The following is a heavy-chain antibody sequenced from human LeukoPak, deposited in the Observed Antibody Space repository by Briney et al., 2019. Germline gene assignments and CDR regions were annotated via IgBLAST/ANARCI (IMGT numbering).Heavy chain of an antibody. V-gene: IGHV4-34*01. J-gene: IGHJ4*02. CDR1: GGSFSGYY. Sequence: PSETLSLTCAVYGGSFSGYYWSWIRQPPGKGLEWIGEINHSGSTNYNPSLKSRVTISVDTSKNQFSLKLSSVTAADTAVYYCARRQQLATFDYWGQGTLVTVSS. CDR3: ARRQQLATFDY. D-gene: IGHD6-13*01. CDR2: INHSGST.